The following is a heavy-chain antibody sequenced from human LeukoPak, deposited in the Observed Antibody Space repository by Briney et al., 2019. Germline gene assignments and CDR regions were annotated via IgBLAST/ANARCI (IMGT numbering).Heavy chain of an antibody. CDR1: GFAFDDYA. V-gene: IGHV3-9*01. D-gene: IGHD4-17*01. Sequence: GGSLRLSCAASGFAFDDYAMHWVRQAPGKGLEWVSGISWNSGSIGYADTVKGRFTISRDNSKNTLYLQMNSLRAEDTAVYYCARDYGDYDFIFWFDPWGQGTLVTVSS. J-gene: IGHJ5*02. CDR3: ARDYGDYDFIFWFDP. CDR2: ISWNSGSI.